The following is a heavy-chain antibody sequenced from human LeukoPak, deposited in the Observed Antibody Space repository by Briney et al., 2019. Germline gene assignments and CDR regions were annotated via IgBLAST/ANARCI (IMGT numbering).Heavy chain of an antibody. D-gene: IGHD5-24*01. V-gene: IGHV4-59*01. CDR3: ARGGEMATSHFDY. CDR2: IYFNGNT. CDR1: GASLSNYY. J-gene: IGHJ4*02. Sequence: SETLSLTCSVSGASLSNYYWNWIRQPPGRGLEWNGFIYFNGNTNYNPSLKSRVTMSVDTSKNQFSLKRSSVTAADTAVYYCARGGEMATSHFDYWGQGILVTVSS.